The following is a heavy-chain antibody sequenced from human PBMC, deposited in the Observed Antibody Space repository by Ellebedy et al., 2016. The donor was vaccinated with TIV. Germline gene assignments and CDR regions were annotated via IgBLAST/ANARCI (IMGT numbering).Heavy chain of an antibody. V-gene: IGHV3-7*03. CDR1: GFMFWRRW. J-gene: IGHJ3*01. CDR3: ASGLTGGYGAFDV. D-gene: IGHD2-8*02. Sequence: PGGSLRLSCAASGFMFWRRWMSWVRQAPGKGLEWVANIADDGREENYVDSVRGRFTISRDNAKNLLSLHMNTLQAEDTAVYYCASGLTGGYGAFDVWGPGTMVTGSS. CDR2: IADDGREE.